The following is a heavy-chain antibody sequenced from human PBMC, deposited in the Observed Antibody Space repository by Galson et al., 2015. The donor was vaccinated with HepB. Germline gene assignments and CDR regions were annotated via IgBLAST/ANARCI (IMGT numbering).Heavy chain of an antibody. D-gene: IGHD2/OR15-2a*01. CDR1: GFSFNYFP. V-gene: IGHV3-30-3*01. CDR3: AKKSNIGDLWTLFDH. Sequence: SLRLSCAASGFSFNYFPMHWVRQAPGKGLEWVAVISYTGSYTAYADFGRGRFTISRDNSNNALYLQMNSLRDDDTAVYACAKKSNIGDLWTLFDHWGQGTLVTVSA. J-gene: IGHJ4*02. CDR2: ISYTGSYT.